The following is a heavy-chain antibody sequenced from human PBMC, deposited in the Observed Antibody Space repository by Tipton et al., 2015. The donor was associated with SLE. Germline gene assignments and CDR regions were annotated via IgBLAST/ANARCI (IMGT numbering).Heavy chain of an antibody. CDR1: GGSISSSSYY. CDR2: IYYSGST. J-gene: IGHJ3*02. D-gene: IGHD6-19*01. CDR3: ARGLGQQWLGHAFDI. V-gene: IGHV4-39*07. Sequence: TLSLTCTVSGGSISSSSYYWGWIRQPPGKGLEWIGSIYYSGSTYYNPSLKSRVTISVGTSKNQFSLKLSSVTAADTAVYYCARGLGQQWLGHAFDIWGQGTMVTVSS.